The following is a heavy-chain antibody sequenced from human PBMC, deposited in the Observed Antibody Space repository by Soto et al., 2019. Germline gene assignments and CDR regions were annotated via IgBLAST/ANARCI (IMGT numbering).Heavy chain of an antibody. CDR3: AADWYYYGSGSYYNLDY. Sequence: ASVKVSCKASGFTFTSSAVQWVRQARGQRLEWIGWIVVGSGNTNYAQKFQERVTITRDMSTSTAYMELSSLRSEDTAVYYCAADWYYYGSGSYYNLDYWGQGTLVTVSS. J-gene: IGHJ4*02. V-gene: IGHV1-58*01. CDR2: IVVGSGNT. D-gene: IGHD3-10*01. CDR1: GFTFTSSA.